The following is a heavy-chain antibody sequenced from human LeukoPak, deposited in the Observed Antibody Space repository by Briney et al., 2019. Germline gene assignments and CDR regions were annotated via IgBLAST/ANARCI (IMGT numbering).Heavy chain of an antibody. D-gene: IGHD3-22*01. V-gene: IGHV3-21*01. CDR1: GFTFSGYS. J-gene: IGHJ4*02. Sequence: GGSLRLSCTASGFTFSGYSLNWIRQAPGKGLEWVSSFGTRSTSIYHAGSVKGRFAISRDNAKNSLYLQMNSLRAEDTALYYCAREVSEGFDFWGQGTLVTVSS. CDR3: AREVSEGFDF. CDR2: FGTRSTSI.